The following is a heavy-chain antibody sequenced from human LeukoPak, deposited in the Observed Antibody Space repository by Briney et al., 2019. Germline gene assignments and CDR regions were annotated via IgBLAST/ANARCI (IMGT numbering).Heavy chain of an antibody. CDR1: GGSISSYY. CDR3: ARQPWGGYDYYYYYGMDV. J-gene: IGHJ6*02. CDR2: IYYSGST. V-gene: IGHV4-59*08. Sequence: SETLSLTCTVFGGSISSYYWSWIRQPPGKGLEWIGYIYYSGSTNYNPSLKSRVTISVDTSKNQFSLKLSSVTAADTAVYYCARQPWGGYDYYYYYGMDVWGQGTTVTVSS. D-gene: IGHD5-12*01.